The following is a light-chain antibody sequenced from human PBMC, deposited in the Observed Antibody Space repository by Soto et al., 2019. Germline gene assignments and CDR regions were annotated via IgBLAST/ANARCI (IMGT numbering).Light chain of an antibody. CDR2: GAS. CDR3: QHYDRTPLFT. V-gene: IGKV3-20*01. Sequence: EIVLTQSPGTLSLSPGERATLSCRASQSVSSGYLAWYQQKPGQAPRLLIYGASIRATAIPDRFSGSGSASDFTLTISRLESEDFAVYYCQHYDRTPLFTFGPGTKVDF. CDR1: QSVSSGY. J-gene: IGKJ3*01.